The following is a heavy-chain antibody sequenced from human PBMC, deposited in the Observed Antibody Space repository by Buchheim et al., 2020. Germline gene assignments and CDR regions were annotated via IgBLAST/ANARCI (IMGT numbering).Heavy chain of an antibody. CDR1: GGSFSGYY. V-gene: IGHV4-34*01. D-gene: IGHD3-9*01. CDR2: INHSGST. Sequence: QVQLQQWGAGLLKPSETLSLTCAVYGGSFSGYYWSWIRQPPGKGLEWIGEINHSGSTNYNPSLKSRVTISVDTSKNQFSLKLSSVTAADTAVYYCARGLYYDILTGYSPLFDYWGQGTL. J-gene: IGHJ4*02. CDR3: ARGLYYDILTGYSPLFDY.